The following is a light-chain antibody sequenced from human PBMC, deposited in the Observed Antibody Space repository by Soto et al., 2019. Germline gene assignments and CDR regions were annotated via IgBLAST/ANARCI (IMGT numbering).Light chain of an antibody. J-gene: IGKJ2*01. CDR1: QSVSSNY. Sequence: EIVLTQSAGTLSLSPGERATLSCRASQSVSSNYLAWYQQKPGQAPRLLIYGASTRATGIPDRFSGSGSGTDFTLTISRREPEDFAVYYCQLYDNSLYTFGQGTNLDIK. CDR3: QLYDNSLYT. CDR2: GAS. V-gene: IGKV3-20*01.